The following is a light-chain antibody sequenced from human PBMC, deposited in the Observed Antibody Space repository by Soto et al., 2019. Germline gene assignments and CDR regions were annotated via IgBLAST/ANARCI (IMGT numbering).Light chain of an antibody. CDR1: SSDIGGYNY. CDR2: EVN. Sequence: QSALTQPASVSGSPGQSITVSCTGTSSDIGGYNYVSWYQHHPGKAPQLIIYEVNLRPSGVSDRFSASKSGDTASLTISGLPAGDEADYYCCSYSTSNTHNYVFGTGTKLTVL. V-gene: IGLV2-14*01. J-gene: IGLJ1*01. CDR3: CSYSTSNTHNYV.